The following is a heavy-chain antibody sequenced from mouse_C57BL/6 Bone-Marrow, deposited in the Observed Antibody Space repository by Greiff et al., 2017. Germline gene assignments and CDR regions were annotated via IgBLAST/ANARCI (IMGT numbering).Heavy chain of an antibody. Sequence: EVQLQESGPGLVKPSQSLSLTCSVTGYSITSGYYWNWIRQFPGNKLEWMGYISYDGSNNYNPSLKNRISITRDTSKNQFFLKLNSVTTEDTATYDCARGGAYYSAGRRAMDYGGRGTAVTVSA. CDR3: ARGGAYYSAGRRAMDY. CDR1: GYSITSGYY. CDR2: ISYDGSN. V-gene: IGHV3-6*01. J-gene: IGHJ4*01. D-gene: IGHD2-12*01.